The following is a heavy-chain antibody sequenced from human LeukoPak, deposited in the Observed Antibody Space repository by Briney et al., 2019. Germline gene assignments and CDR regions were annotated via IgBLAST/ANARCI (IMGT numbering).Heavy chain of an antibody. CDR3: ARMVYYYDSSGEIDY. CDR1: GGSISSYY. D-gene: IGHD3-22*01. Sequence: SETLSLTCTVSGGSISSYYWSWIRQPPGKGLEWIGYIHYSGSTHYNPSLKSRVTISVDTSKNQFSLKLSSVTAADTAVYYCARMVYYYDSSGEIDYWGQGTLVTVSS. V-gene: IGHV4-59*01. CDR2: IHYSGST. J-gene: IGHJ4*02.